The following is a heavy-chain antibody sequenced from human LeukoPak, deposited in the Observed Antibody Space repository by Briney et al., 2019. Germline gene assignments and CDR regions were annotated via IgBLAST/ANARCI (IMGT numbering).Heavy chain of an antibody. CDR3: ARDLLQSQLWLHDAFDI. J-gene: IGHJ3*02. CDR2: ISSYGRTK. V-gene: IGHV3-48*03. CDR1: GFSFSTYE. Sequence: QPGGSLRLSCAASGFSFSTYEMNWVRQAPGKGLEWVSYISSYGRTKYYADSVKGRFTISRDNAKNSLYLQMNRLRADDTAAYYCARDLLQSQLWLHDAFDIWGQGTMVTVS. D-gene: IGHD5-18*01.